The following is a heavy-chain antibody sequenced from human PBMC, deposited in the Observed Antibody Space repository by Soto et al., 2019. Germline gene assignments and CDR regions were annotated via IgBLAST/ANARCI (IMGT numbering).Heavy chain of an antibody. CDR1: GGTFSSYA. CDR2: INPIFGTP. V-gene: IGHV1-69*06. Sequence: GASVEVTCKASGGTFSSYASSWVRQAPGQGLEWMGGINPIFGTPHYAQKYQGRVTITADTFTNTAYMELTRLTSDDTAVYFCAREGRPFDSWGQGTLVTVSS. J-gene: IGHJ4*02. CDR3: AREGRPFDS.